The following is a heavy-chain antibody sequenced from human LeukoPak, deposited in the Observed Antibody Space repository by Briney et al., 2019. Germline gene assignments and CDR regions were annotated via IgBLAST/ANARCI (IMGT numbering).Heavy chain of an antibody. V-gene: IGHV3-23*01. D-gene: IGHD3-9*01. CDR2: ISGSGNST. CDR3: ARDGHYDILTGYFQD. CDR1: GFTFSSYA. J-gene: IGHJ1*01. Sequence: QPGGSLRLSCAASGFTFSSYAMSWVRQAPGKGLEWVSTISGSGNSTYYADSVKGRFTISRDNSKNSLYLQMNSLRAEDTAVYYCARDGHYDILTGYFQDWGQGTLVTVSS.